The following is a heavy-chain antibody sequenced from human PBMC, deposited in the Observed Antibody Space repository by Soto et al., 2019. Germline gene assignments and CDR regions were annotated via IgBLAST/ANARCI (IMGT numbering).Heavy chain of an antibody. V-gene: IGHV1-2*02. CDR1: GYTFIGYY. CDR2: INPNSGGT. J-gene: IGHJ4*02. CDR3: ASYYAGHWYDY. Sequence: SVKVAGKAAGYTFIGYYMYWERQAPGQGLEWMGWINPNSGGTNYARKFQGRFTMTRETSISTAYMELSRLRSDDTDVYYCASYYAGHWYDYWGQGTMVPVSS. D-gene: IGHD2-2*01.